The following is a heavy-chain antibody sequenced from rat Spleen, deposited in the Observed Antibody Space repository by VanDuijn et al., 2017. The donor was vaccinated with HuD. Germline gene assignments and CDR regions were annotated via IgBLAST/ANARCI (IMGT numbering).Heavy chain of an antibody. CDR1: GFTFSDYY. CDR3: ARHVDYSSYTDWFAY. Sequence: EVQLVESDGGLVQPGKSLKLSCASSGFTFSDYYMAWVRQAPTKGLEWVATFTYDGSTTYYRDSVKGRFTISRDNAKSTLYLQMDSLRSEDTATYYCARHVDYSSYTDWFAYWGQGTLVTVSS. V-gene: IGHV5-29*01. CDR2: FTYDGSTT. D-gene: IGHD1-2*01. J-gene: IGHJ3*01.